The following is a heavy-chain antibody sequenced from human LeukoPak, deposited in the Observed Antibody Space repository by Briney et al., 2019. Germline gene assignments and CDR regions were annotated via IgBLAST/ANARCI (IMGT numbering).Heavy chain of an antibody. CDR1: GFTFSSYS. CDR3: AREWPRADYIFDY. D-gene: IGHD4-11*01. J-gene: IGHJ4*02. V-gene: IGHV3-48*01. CDR2: ISSSGTI. Sequence: PGGSLRLSCAASGFTFSSYSMNWVRQAPGKGLEWISYISSSGTIYYVDSVKGRFTISRDNAKNSLYLQMNSLRAEDTAAYYCAREWPRADYIFDYWGQGTLVTVSS.